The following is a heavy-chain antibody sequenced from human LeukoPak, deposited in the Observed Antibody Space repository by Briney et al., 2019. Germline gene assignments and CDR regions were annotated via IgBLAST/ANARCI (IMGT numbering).Heavy chain of an antibody. CDR1: GFTFSSYA. CDR2: ISGSGGST. CDR3: AKELIILPTGTVAFDF. V-gene: IGHV3-23*01. Sequence: GGSLRLSCAASGFTFSSYAMSWVRQAPGKGLEWVSAISGSGGSTYYADSVKGRFTISRDNSKNTLYLQMNSLRAEDTAVYYCAKELIILPTGTVAFDFWGQGTMVPVSS. J-gene: IGHJ3*01. D-gene: IGHD1-1*01.